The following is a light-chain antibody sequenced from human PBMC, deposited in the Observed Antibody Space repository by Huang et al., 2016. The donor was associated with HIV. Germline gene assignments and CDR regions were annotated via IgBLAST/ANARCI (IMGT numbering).Light chain of an antibody. CDR3: QQRAIWPPIT. CDR2: DAS. V-gene: IGKV3-11*01. J-gene: IGKJ5*01. Sequence: EVVLTQSPATLSLSPGERATLSCRASQSVSSYLAWYQQKPGQAPRPLIYDASNRATGIPARFSGSGSGSDFTLTISSLEPEDFAIYYCQQRAIWPPITFGQGTRLDIK. CDR1: QSVSSY.